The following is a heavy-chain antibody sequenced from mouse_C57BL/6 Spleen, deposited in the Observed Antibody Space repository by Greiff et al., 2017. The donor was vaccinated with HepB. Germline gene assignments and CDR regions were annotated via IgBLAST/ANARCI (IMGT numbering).Heavy chain of an antibody. Sequence: VKLVESGPGLVAPSQSLSITCTVSGFSLTSYAISWVRQPPGKGLEWLGVIWTGGGTNYNSALKSRLSISKDNSKSQVFLKMNSLQTDDTARYYCARMGLDYGSVYWYFDVWGTGTTVTVSS. D-gene: IGHD1-1*01. CDR1: GFSLTSYA. J-gene: IGHJ1*03. V-gene: IGHV2-9-1*01. CDR2: IWTGGGT. CDR3: ARMGLDYGSVYWYFDV.